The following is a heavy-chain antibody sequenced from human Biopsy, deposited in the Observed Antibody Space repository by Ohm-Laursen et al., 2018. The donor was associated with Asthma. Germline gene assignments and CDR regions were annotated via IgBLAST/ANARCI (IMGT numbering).Heavy chain of an antibody. CDR2: IYYSGRT. J-gene: IGHJ2*01. D-gene: IGHD6-6*01. CDR3: ARAVSSSSYWYFDL. V-gene: IGHV4-39*02. Sequence: SETLSLTCTVSGDAMSTSGSYWGWIRQSPGKGLEWIGSIYYSGRTYYNPSLESRVTISADTSKNHFSLKVTSVTAADTAVYYCARAVSSSSYWYFDLWGRGTLVTVSS. CDR1: GDAMSTSGSY.